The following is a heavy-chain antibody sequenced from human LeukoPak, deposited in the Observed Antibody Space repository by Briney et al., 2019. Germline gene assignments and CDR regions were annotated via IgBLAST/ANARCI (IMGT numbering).Heavy chain of an antibody. CDR2: IYYSGST. Sequence: SETLSLTCTVSSGSISSDDYYWSWIRQPPGKGLEWIGYIYYSGSTYYNSSLKSRVTISVDTSKNQFSLKLSSVTAADTAVYYCAREATVTTAYYGMDVWGQGTTVTVSS. D-gene: IGHD4-17*01. CDR1: SGSISSDDYY. V-gene: IGHV4-30-4*01. CDR3: AREATVTTAYYGMDV. J-gene: IGHJ6*02.